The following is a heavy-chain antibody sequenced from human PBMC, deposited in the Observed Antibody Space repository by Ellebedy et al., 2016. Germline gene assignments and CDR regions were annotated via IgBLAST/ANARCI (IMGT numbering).Heavy chain of an antibody. D-gene: IGHD3-22*01. J-gene: IGHJ4*02. V-gene: IGHV3-11*01. CDR3: VRGGDRSGYYVYFVS. CDR1: GFTFSDYY. Sequence: GESLKISXGASGFTFSDYYMSWVRQAPGKGLDWISYISSNGRTIYYTDSVKGRFTISRDKAKNSLYLQMNSLRGEDTAVYFCVRGGDRSGYYVYFVSWGQGTQVTVSA. CDR2: ISSNGRTI.